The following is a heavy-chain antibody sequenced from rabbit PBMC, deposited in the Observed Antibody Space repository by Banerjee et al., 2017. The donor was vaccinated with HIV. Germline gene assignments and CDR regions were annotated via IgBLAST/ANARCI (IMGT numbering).Heavy chain of an antibody. CDR1: GFSFSSSDY. CDR2: IDTNDGDT. V-gene: IGHV1S40*01. D-gene: IGHD6-1*01. J-gene: IGHJ6*01. CDR3: AREVEIYGGYDGSGYPNYGMDL. Sequence: QSLEESGGGLVQPEGSLALTCKASGFSFSSSDYICWVRQAPGKGLEWIACIDTNDGDTDYANWPKGRFTISKTSSTTVTLQMTSLTAADTATYFCAREVEIYGGYDGSGYPNYGMDLWGQGTLVTVS.